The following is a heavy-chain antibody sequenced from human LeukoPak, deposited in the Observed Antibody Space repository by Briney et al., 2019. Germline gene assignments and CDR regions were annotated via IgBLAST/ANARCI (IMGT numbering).Heavy chain of an antibody. J-gene: IGHJ3*02. Sequence: PGGSLRLSCAASGFAFSDYYMNWIRQAPGKGLEWVSYISSSSSTTYYADSVKGRFTISRDNTKNTLSLQMNSLRAEDTALYYCTRALTGSRNAFDIWGQGTMVTVSS. V-gene: IGHV3-11*04. D-gene: IGHD1-20*01. CDR2: ISSSSSTT. CDR3: TRALTGSRNAFDI. CDR1: GFAFSDYY.